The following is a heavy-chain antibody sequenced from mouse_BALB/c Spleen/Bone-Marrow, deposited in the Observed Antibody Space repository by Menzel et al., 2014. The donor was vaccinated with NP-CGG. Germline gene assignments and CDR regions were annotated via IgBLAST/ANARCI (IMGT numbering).Heavy chain of an antibody. J-gene: IGHJ1*01. Sequence: VQLKHSGAELVKPGASVKLSCTASGFNIKDIYMHWVKQRPEQGLEWIGRIDPANGNTKYDPKFQGEATITADTSSNTAYLQLSSLTSEDTAVYYCARYDYGWYFSVWGAGTTVTVSS. CDR1: GFNIKDIY. CDR2: IDPANGNT. CDR3: ARYDYGWYFSV. D-gene: IGHD2-4*01. V-gene: IGHV14-3*02.